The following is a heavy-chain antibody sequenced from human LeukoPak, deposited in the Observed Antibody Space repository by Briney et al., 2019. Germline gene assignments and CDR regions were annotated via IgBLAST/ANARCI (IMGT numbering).Heavy chain of an antibody. Sequence: ASVKVSCKASGHTFTSYDINWVRQATGQGLEWMGWMNPNSGNTGYAQKFQGRVTITRNTSISTAYMELSSLRSEDTAVYYCAIVVKRGYNWFDPWGPGTLVTVSS. CDR2: MNPNSGNT. D-gene: IGHD3-22*01. J-gene: IGHJ5*02. CDR1: GHTFTSYD. V-gene: IGHV1-8*03. CDR3: AIVVKRGYNWFDP.